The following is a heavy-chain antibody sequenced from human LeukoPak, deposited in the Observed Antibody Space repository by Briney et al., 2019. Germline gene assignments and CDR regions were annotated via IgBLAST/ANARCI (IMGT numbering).Heavy chain of an antibody. J-gene: IGHJ4*02. CDR2: IYYSGTT. V-gene: IGHV4-59*01. CDR3: ARDRSSSDY. D-gene: IGHD6-6*01. Sequence: SSETLSLTCTVSGGSISSYYWSWLRQPPGKGLEWIGYIYYSGTTYYNPSLKSRVTISVDTSKNQFSLKLNSVTAADTAVYYCARDRSSSDYWGQGTLVTVSS. CDR1: GGSISSYY.